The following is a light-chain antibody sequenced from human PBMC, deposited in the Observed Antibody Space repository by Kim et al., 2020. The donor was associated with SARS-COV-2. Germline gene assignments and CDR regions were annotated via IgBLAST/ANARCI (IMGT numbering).Light chain of an antibody. CDR3: QQYGTPPRT. CDR1: QSVSFSY. V-gene: IGKV3-20*01. Sequence: SPGERATLSCRASQSVSFSYLAWYQERPGQAPRLLIFGASSRAAGIPDRFSASGSGTDFTLTISRLEPEDLAVYYCQQYGTPPRTFGQGTKVDIK. J-gene: IGKJ1*01. CDR2: GAS.